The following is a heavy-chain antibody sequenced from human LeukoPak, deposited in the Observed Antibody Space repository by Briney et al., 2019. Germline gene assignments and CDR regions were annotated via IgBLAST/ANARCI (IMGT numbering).Heavy chain of an antibody. J-gene: IGHJ4*02. CDR2: INHSGST. D-gene: IGHD3-22*01. CDR3: ARANYYDSRGYLDY. Sequence: SETLSLTCAVYGGSFSGYYWSWIRQPPGKGLEWIGEINHSGSTNYNPSLKSRVTISVDTSKNQFSLKLSSVTAADTAVYYCARANYYDSRGYLDYWGQGTLVTVSS. CDR1: GGSFSGYY. V-gene: IGHV4-34*01.